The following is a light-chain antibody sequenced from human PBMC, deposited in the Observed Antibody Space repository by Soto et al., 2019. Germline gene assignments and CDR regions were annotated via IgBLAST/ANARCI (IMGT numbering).Light chain of an antibody. CDR2: GAS. CDR3: QQYHEWPLT. Sequence: EIVMTQSPATLSVSPGERATLSCRASQRISSNLAWYQQKPGQAPRLLIYGASTRATGFPVRFTGSGSGTEFTLTISSLQSEDFVVYYCQQYHEWPLTFGGGTKVDIK. CDR1: QRISSN. V-gene: IGKV3-15*01. J-gene: IGKJ4*01.